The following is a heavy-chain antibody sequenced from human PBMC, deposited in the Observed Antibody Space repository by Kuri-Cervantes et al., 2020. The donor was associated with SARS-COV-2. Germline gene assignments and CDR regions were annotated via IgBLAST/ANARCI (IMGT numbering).Heavy chain of an antibody. CDR2: IYPGDSET. CDR3: AMSPSSAGAFDI. J-gene: IGHJ3*02. CDR1: GYSFTSYR. Sequence: GESLKISCTGSGYSFTSYRNGWVRQMRGKGLEWMGIIYPGDSETRYSPSFQGQVTISADKSISTAYLQWSSLKASDTAIYYCAMSPSSAGAFDIWGQGTMVTVSS. D-gene: IGHD6-6*01. V-gene: IGHV5-51*01.